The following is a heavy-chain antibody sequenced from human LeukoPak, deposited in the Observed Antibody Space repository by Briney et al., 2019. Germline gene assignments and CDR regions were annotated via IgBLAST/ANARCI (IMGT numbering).Heavy chain of an antibody. D-gene: IGHD4-17*01. J-gene: IGHJ4*02. CDR2: IYPGDSDT. CDR3: ARRGYGDLYYFDY. V-gene: IGHV5-51*01. Sequence: GESLKISWKGSGYSFTSYWIGWVRQLPGKGQEWMGIIYPGDSDTRYSPSFQGQVTISADKSISTAYLQWSSLKASDTAMYYCARRGYGDLYYFDYWGQGTLVTVSS. CDR1: GYSFTSYW.